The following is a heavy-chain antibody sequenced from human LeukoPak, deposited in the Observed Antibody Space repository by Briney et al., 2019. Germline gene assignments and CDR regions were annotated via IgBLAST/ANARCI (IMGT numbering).Heavy chain of an antibody. CDR1: GLTFSSSW. CDR2: ISSSSSTT. V-gene: IGHV3-48*02. J-gene: IGHJ4*02. CDR3: ARDYRRGWFFDY. Sequence: PGGSLRLSCAVSGLTFSSSWMDWVRQAPGKGLEWVSYISSSSSTTYYADSVKGRFAISRDIAKNSLYLQMNSLRDEDTAVYYCARDYRRGWFFDYWGQGTLVTVSS. D-gene: IGHD6-19*01.